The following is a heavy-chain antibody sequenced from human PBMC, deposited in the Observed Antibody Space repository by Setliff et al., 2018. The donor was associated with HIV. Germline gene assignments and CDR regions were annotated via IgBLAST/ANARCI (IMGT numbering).Heavy chain of an antibody. V-gene: IGHV4-34*01. J-gene: IGHJ5*02. CDR3: ARGRMATVLIRNWIDP. Sequence: PSETLSLTCAVYGGSLSGYYWTWIRQPPGKGLEWIGEINHSGSTNYNPSLKSRVTISIGTSKNQFSLKLSSVTAADTAMYYCARGRMATVLIRNWIDPWGQGGLVTVSS. CDR2: INHSGST. D-gene: IGHD4-4*01. CDR1: GGSLSGYY.